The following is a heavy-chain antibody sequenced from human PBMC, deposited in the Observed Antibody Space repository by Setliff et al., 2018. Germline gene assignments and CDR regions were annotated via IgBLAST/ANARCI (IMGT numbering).Heavy chain of an antibody. CDR1: GGSISNSTFY. CDR2: INYYGSIFDDGTTYST. V-gene: IGHV4-39*07. CDR3: ARNPDFLQYSFDL. J-gene: IGHJ2*01. Sequence: ASETLSLTCTVSGGSISNSTFYWGWIRQPPGKGLEWIGSINYYGSIFDDGTTYSTYYNPSLKSRATISTDTSKSQFSLKLSSMTAADTALYYCARNPDFLQYSFDLWGRGTLVTVSS. D-gene: IGHD5-12*01.